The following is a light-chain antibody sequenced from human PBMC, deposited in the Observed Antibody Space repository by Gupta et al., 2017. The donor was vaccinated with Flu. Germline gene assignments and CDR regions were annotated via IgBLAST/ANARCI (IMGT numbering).Light chain of an antibody. J-gene: IGKJ2*01. V-gene: IGKV1-39*01. CDR2: AAS. Sequence: DIQMTKSPSSLSASVGDRVTITCRASQSISSYLNWYQQQPGKAPKLLIYAASSLQSGVPSRFSGSGSGIXFTPTIXRLQPEDFATYYRQHSNSTPFSFGXGTKVEIK. CDR1: QSISSY. CDR3: QHSNSTPFS.